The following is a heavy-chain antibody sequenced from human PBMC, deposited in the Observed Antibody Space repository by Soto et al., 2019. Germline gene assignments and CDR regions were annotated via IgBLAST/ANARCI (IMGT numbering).Heavy chain of an antibody. V-gene: IGHV1-18*01. D-gene: IGHD3-10*01. CDR2: ISAYNGNT. J-gene: IGHJ4*02. CDR3: ARLKREYYYGSGSYLGGFDY. CDR1: GYTFTSYG. Sequence: QVPLVQSGAEVKKPGASVKVSCKASGYTFTSYGISWVRQAPGQGLEWMGWISAYNGNTNYAQKLQGRVTMTTDTSTSTAYMELRSLRSDDTAVYYCARLKREYYYGSGSYLGGFDYWGQGTLVTVSS.